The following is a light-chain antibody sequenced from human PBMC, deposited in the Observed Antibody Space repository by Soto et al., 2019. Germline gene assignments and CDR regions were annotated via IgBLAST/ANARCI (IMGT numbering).Light chain of an antibody. V-gene: IGKV3-11*01. CDR3: QQRSNWLT. CDR2: GAS. CDR1: QSVRSN. J-gene: IGKJ4*01. Sequence: EIVMTQSPATLSVSPGERATVSCRASQSVRSNLAWYQQKPGQAPRLLIYGASSRATGIPDRFSGSGSGTDFTLTISSLEPEDFAVYYCQQRSNWLTFGGGTKVDI.